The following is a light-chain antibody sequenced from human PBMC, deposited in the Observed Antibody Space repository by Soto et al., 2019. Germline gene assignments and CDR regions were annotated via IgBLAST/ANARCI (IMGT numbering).Light chain of an antibody. CDR2: DVG. V-gene: IGLV2-8*01. CDR3: TSHAGSNNPFV. CDR1: SNDVGGYNF. Sequence: QSALTQPPSASGSPGQSVTIYCTGNSNDVGGYNFVSWYQQHPGKAPKLVIYDVGRRPSGVPDRFSGSNSGNTASLTVSGLHAEDEADYYCTSHAGSNNPFVFGTGTKVTVL. J-gene: IGLJ1*01.